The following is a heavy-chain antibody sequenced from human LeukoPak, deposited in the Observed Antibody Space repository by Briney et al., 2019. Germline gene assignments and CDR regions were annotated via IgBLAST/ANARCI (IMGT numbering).Heavy chain of an antibody. CDR1: GGTFSSYT. D-gene: IGHD4-11*01. J-gene: IGHJ4*02. V-gene: IGHV1-69*04. CDR2: IIPILGIA. Sequence: SVKVSCKASGGTFSSYTISWVRQAPGQGLEWMGRIIPILGIANYAQRFQGRVTITADKSTSTAYMELSSLRSEDTAVYYCARDTAPYSTDYWGQGTLVTVSS. CDR3: ARDTAPYSTDY.